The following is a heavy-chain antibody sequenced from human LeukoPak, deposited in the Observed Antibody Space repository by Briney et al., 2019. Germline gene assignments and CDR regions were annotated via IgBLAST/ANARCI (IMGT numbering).Heavy chain of an antibody. Sequence: GGSLRLSCAASGFTFSNYGMSWVRQAPGKGLECVSRISGSGDNSGSGDNTYYADSVKGRFTISRDDSKNTLYLQMNSLRAEDTAVYYCARDTRESSTSSPGWYYYYYMDVWGKGTTVTVSS. CDR2: ISGSGDNSGSGDNT. V-gene: IGHV3-23*01. CDR1: GFTFSNYG. D-gene: IGHD2-2*01. J-gene: IGHJ6*03. CDR3: ARDTRESSTSSPGWYYYYYMDV.